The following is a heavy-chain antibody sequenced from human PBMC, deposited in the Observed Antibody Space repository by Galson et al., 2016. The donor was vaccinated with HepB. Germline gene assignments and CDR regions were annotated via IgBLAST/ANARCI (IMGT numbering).Heavy chain of an antibody. CDR1: GYTFTGYY. D-gene: IGHD6-19*01. J-gene: IGHJ4*02. CDR3: ASVIGRGHYSSGRGWAY. V-gene: IGHV1-2*04. Sequence: SVKVSCKASGYTFTGYYMHWVRQAPGQGLEWMGWINPNSGATNYAQKFQGWLTMTRDTSISTAYMELSRLRFDDTAVYYCASVIGRGHYSSGRGWAYWGQGTLVTVSS. CDR2: INPNSGAT.